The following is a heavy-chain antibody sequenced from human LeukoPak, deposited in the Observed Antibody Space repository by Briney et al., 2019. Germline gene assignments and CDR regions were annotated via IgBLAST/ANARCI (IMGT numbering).Heavy chain of an antibody. V-gene: IGHV4-59*04. Sequence: PSETLSLTCTVSGGSISNYYWSWIRQPPGKGLEWIGYIHYSGSTYYNPSLMSRVTMSVDTSKNQFSLKLSSVTAVDTAVYYCARKHRWNGLYFDYWGQGTLVTVSS. D-gene: IGHD1-1*01. CDR1: GGSISNYY. J-gene: IGHJ4*02. CDR3: ARKHRWNGLYFDY. CDR2: IHYSGST.